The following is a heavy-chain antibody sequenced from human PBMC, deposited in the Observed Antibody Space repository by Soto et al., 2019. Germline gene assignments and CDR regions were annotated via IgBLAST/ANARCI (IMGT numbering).Heavy chain of an antibody. Sequence: GGSLRLSCAASGFTVSGNYMSWVRQAPGKGLEWVSIIYSGGSTYYADSVKGRFTISRDSSKNTLYLQMNSLRAEDTAMYYCGRGPFEYYGMDVWGQGTTVTVSS. CDR1: GFTVSGNY. CDR2: IYSGGST. V-gene: IGHV3-53*01. CDR3: GRGPFEYYGMDV. J-gene: IGHJ6*02.